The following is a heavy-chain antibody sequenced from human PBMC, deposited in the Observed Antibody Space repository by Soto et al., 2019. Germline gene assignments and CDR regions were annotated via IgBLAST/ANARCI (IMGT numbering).Heavy chain of an antibody. D-gene: IGHD3-10*01. Sequence: PSETLSLTCTVSGGSVSSGSYYWSWIRQPPGKGLEWIGFIYYSGSTNYNPSLKSRVTISLDTSKNQFSLKLRSVTAADTAVYYCAGGPSGSGLFGYWGQGTLVTVSS. CDR2: IYYSGST. CDR3: AGGPSGSGLFGY. CDR1: GGSVSSGSYY. V-gene: IGHV4-61*01. J-gene: IGHJ4*02.